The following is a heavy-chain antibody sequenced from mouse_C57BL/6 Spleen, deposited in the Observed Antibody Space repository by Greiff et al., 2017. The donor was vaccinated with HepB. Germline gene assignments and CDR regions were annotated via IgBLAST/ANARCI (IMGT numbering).Heavy chain of an antibody. V-gene: IGHV1-80*01. CDR2: IYPGDGDT. J-gene: IGHJ1*03. Sequence: QVQLKESGAELVKPGASVKISCKASGYAFSSYWMNWVKQRPGKGLEWIGQIYPGDGDTNYNGKFKGKATLTADKSSSTAYMQLSSLTSEDSAVYFCARYPFTTVVEGYWYFDVWGTGTTVTVSS. D-gene: IGHD1-1*01. CDR3: ARYPFTTVVEGYWYFDV. CDR1: GYAFSSYW.